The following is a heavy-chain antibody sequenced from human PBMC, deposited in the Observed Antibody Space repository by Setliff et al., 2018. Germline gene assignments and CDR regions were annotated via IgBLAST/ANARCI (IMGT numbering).Heavy chain of an antibody. CDR3: ARTDLRYQTDY. J-gene: IGHJ4*02. D-gene: IGHD2-2*01. CDR1: GFTFSTYW. CDR2: IKQDGSEK. V-gene: IGHV3-7*01. Sequence: GGSLRLSCAASGFTFSTYWMSWVRQAPGKGLEWVANIKQDGSEKYYVDSVKGRFSISRDNAKNSLYLQMNSLRAEDTAVYYCARTDLRYQTDYWGQGTLVTVSS.